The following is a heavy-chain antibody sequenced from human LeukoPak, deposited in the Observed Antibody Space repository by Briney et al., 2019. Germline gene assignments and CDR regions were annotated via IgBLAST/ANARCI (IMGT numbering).Heavy chain of an antibody. CDR3: ARGNGDYVPLDAFDI. V-gene: IGHV3-23*01. Sequence: GGSLRLSCAASGFTFSSYAMSWVRQAPGKGLEWVSAISGSGGSTYYADSVKGRFTISRDNAKNSLYLQMNSLRAEDTAVYYCARGNGDYVPLDAFDIWGQGTMVTVSS. CDR2: ISGSGGST. CDR1: GFTFSSYA. D-gene: IGHD4-17*01. J-gene: IGHJ3*02.